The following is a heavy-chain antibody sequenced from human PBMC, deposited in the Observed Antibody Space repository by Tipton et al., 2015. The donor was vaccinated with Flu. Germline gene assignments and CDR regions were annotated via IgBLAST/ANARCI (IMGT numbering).Heavy chain of an antibody. J-gene: IGHJ6*04. D-gene: IGHD3-10*01. CDR2: IYYSGST. V-gene: IGHV4-59*01. CDR3: ARGYGSGSYYTRGGMDV. CDR1: GGSISSYY. Sequence: TLSLTCTVSGGSISSYYWSWIRQPPGKGLEWIGYIYYSGSTNYNPSLKSRVTISVDTSKNQFSLKLSAVTAADTAVYYCARGYGSGSYYTRGGMDVWGKGTTVTVSS.